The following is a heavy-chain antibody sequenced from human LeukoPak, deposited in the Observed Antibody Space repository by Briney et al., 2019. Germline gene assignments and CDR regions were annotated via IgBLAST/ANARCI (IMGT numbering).Heavy chain of an antibody. CDR2: ICYSGST. V-gene: IGHV4-39*01. Sequence: SETLSLTCTISGDSISSDISYWGWIRQPPGKGLESIGSICYSGSTYYNPSIISRGTLSVDPSKNEFSLRLRSVTGADRAVCYRARHVSTAAPAVAAGGFEFWGQGNLGTVSS. CDR3: ARHVSTAAPAVAAGGFEF. D-gene: IGHD6-13*01. J-gene: IGHJ4*02. CDR1: GDSISSDISY.